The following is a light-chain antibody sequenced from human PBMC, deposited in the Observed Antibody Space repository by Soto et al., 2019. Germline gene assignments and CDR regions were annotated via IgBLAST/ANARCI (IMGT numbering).Light chain of an antibody. CDR2: DAS. V-gene: IGKV3-11*01. J-gene: IGKJ2*01. CDR1: QSVSSY. Sequence: EIVLTQSPATLSLSPGERATLSCRASQSVSSYLAWYQKKPGQTPRLLIYDASNRATGIPARFSGSGSGTDFTLAISSLEPEDFAVYYCQQRSGWPRTFGQGTKLEIK. CDR3: QQRSGWPRT.